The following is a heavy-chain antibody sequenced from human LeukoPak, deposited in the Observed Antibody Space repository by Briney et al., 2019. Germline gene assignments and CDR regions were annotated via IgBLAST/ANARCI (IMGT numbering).Heavy chain of an antibody. CDR3: VRENSVDYFRGPFDPFDI. CDR2: IIPIFGTA. D-gene: IGHD3-10*01. J-gene: IGHJ3*02. Sequence: ASVKVSCKASGGTFSSYAISWVRQAPGQGLEWMGGIIPIFGTANYAQKFQGRVTITADESTSTAYMELSSLRSDDTAVYYCVRENSVDYFRGPFDPFDIWGQGTMVTVSS. V-gene: IGHV1-69*13. CDR1: GGTFSSYA.